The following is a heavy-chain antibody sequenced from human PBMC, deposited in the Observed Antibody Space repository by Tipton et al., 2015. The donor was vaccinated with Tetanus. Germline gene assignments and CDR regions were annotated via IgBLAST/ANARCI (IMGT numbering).Heavy chain of an antibody. D-gene: IGHD3-10*01. V-gene: IGHV4-39*01. Sequence: LRLSCSVSGGSISGSSYYWSWIRQPPGKALEWIGSIYYSGGTFYHPSLQSRVTISVDTSKNHFSLRLSSVTAADTAVYFCARHPPPYYYGSGSYLDYWGQGTPVTVSS. CDR2: IYYSGGT. J-gene: IGHJ4*02. CDR1: GGSISGSSYY. CDR3: ARHPPPYYYGSGSYLDY.